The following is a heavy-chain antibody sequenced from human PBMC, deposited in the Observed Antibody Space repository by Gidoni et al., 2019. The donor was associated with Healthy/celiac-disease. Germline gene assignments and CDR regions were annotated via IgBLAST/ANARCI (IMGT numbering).Heavy chain of an antibody. CDR1: GGSISSYY. J-gene: IGHJ4*02. D-gene: IGHD6-19*01. V-gene: IGHV4-59*01. Sequence: QVQLQESGPGLVKPSETLSLTCTVSGGSISSYYWSWIRQPPGKGLDWIGYIYYSGSTNYNPSLKSRVTISVDTSKNQFSLKLSSVTAADTAVYYCARGRGIAVAGTQEDYWGQGTLVTVSS. CDR2: IYYSGST. CDR3: ARGRGIAVAGTQEDY.